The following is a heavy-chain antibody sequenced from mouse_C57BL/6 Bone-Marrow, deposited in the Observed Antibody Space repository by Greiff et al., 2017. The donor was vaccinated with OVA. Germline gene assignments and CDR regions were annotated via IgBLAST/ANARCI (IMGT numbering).Heavy chain of an antibody. CDR3: ARHYYGSSYPWYFDV. V-gene: IGHV2-2*01. CDR1: GFSLTSYG. J-gene: IGHJ1*03. CDR2: IWSGGST. Sequence: QVQLKQSGPGLVQPSQSLSITCTVSGFSLTSYGVHWVRQSPGKGLEWLGVIWSGGSTDYNAAFISRLSISKDNSKSQVFFKMNSLQADDTAIYYYARHYYGSSYPWYFDVWGTGTTVTVSS. D-gene: IGHD1-1*01.